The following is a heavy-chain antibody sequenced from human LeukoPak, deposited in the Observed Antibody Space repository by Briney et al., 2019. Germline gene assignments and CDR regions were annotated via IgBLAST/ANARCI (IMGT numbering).Heavy chain of an antibody. CDR1: GYTFTSYA. V-gene: IGHV7-4-1*02. Sequence: ASVKASCKASGYTFTSYAMNWVRQAPGQGLEWMGWINTNTGNPTYAQGFTGRFVFSLDTSVSTAYLQISSLKAEDTAVYYCARDIGPLRMRSPPDAFDIWGQGTMVTVSS. CDR3: ARDIGPLRMRSPPDAFDI. J-gene: IGHJ3*02. D-gene: IGHD1-26*01. CDR2: INTNTGNP.